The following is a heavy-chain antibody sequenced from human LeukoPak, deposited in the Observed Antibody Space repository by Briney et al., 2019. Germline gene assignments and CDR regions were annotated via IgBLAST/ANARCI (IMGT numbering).Heavy chain of an antibody. CDR1: GYTFTSYD. Sequence: ASVKVSCKASGYTFTSYDINWVRQATGQGLEWMGWMNPNSGNTGYAQKFQGRVTMTRNTSISTAYMELSSLRSEDTAVYYCATPLGTRWGAFDIWGQGTMVTVSS. J-gene: IGHJ3*02. D-gene: IGHD4-23*01. CDR3: ATPLGTRWGAFDI. V-gene: IGHV1-8*01. CDR2: MNPNSGNT.